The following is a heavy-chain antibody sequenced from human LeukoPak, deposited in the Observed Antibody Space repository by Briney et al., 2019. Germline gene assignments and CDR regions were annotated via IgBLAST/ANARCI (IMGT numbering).Heavy chain of an antibody. CDR2: INPNSGGT. CDR1: GYTFTGYY. CDR3: ARDSPAAGKENFDY. V-gene: IGHV1-2*02. J-gene: IGHJ4*02. Sequence: AASVKVSCKASGYTFTGYYMHWVRQAPGQGLEWMGWINPNSGGTNYAQKFQGRVTMTRDMSTSTVYMDLSSLRSEDTAVYYCARDSPAAGKENFDYWGQGTLVTVSS. D-gene: IGHD6-13*01.